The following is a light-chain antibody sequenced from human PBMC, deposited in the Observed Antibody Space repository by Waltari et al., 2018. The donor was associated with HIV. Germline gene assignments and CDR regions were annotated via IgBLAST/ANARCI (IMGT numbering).Light chain of an antibody. V-gene: IGLV2-23*01. Sequence: QSALTQPASVSGSPGQSITISCTGTSSDLGSHNLVSWYQQHPGKAPYLIIYEGTKRPSGISNRFSGAKSGNPASLTISGLQADDEADYVCWSYAGSTPYVLLGGGTKLTGL. CDR1: SSDLGSHNL. CDR2: EGT. J-gene: IGLJ2*01. CDR3: WSYAGSTPYVL.